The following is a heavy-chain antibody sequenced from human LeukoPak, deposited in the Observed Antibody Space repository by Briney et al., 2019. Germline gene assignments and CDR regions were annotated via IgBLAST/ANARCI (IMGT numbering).Heavy chain of an antibody. D-gene: IGHD5-18*01. CDR2: INHSGST. J-gene: IGHJ6*02. CDR1: GGSFSGYY. CDR3: ARGKRTRVQLWFRGYYYGMDV. V-gene: IGHV4-34*01. Sequence: SETLSLTCAVYGGSFSGYYWSWIRQPPGKGLEWIGEINHSGSTNYNPSLKSRVTISVDTSKNQFSLKLSSVTAADTVVYYCARGKRTRVQLWFRGYYYGMDVWGQGTTVTVSS.